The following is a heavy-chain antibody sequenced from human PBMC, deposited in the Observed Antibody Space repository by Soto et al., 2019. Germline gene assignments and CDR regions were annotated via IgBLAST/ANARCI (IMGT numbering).Heavy chain of an antibody. D-gene: IGHD6-19*01. V-gene: IGHV3-53*04. J-gene: IGHJ6*03. CDR3: ARDAVAGTGYYYDYMDV. CDR2: IYSGGST. Sequence: EVQLVESGGGLVQPGGSLRLSCAASGFTVSSNYMSWVRQAPGKGLEWVSVIYSGGSTYYADSVKGRFTISRHNSKNTLYLQMNSLRAEDTAVYYCARDAVAGTGYYYDYMDVWGKGTTVTVSS. CDR1: GFTVSSNY.